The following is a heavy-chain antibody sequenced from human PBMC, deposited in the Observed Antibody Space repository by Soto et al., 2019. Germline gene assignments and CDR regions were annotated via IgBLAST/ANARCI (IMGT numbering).Heavy chain of an antibody. D-gene: IGHD4-4*01. Sequence: GSLRLSCAASGFTFSTYSMNWVRQAPGKGLEWVSSISGSGNYTHYADFLRGRFTISRDNAKTSLYLQMNSLRAEDTAVYYCAREGINNYNEYYFDSWGQGTVVTVSS. CDR2: ISGSGNYT. V-gene: IGHV3-21*01. CDR1: GFTFSTYS. CDR3: AREGINNYNEYYFDS. J-gene: IGHJ4*02.